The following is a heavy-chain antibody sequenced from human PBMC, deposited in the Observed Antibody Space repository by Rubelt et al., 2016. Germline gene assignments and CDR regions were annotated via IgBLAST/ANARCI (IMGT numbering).Heavy chain of an antibody. CDR3: AREIREQYYFDY. Sequence: QVQLVQSGAEVKKPGASVKVSCKASGYTFTSYYMHWVRQAPGQGLEWMGIINPSGGSTSYAQKFQGRVTMTRDTSTSTVYMELSSLRSEDTAMYYCAREIREQYYFDYWGQGTLVTVSS. D-gene: IGHD6-19*01. CDR1: GYTFTSYY. J-gene: IGHJ4*02. CDR2: INPSGGST. V-gene: IGHV1-46*01.